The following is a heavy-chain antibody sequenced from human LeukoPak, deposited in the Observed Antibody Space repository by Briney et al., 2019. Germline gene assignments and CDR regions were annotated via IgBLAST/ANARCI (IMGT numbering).Heavy chain of an antibody. CDR2: INAYGGNT. CDR1: GFTFNTYA. D-gene: IGHD2/OR15-2a*01. Sequence: GGSLRLSYAAPGFTFNTYAMTWVRQAPGKGLEWVSSINAYGGNTYYVDSVKGRFTISRDNSKNTLYLQMHSLRVEDTAVYYCARILSGFGSDYWGQGTLVTVSS. J-gene: IGHJ4*02. V-gene: IGHV3-23*01. CDR3: ARILSGFGSDY.